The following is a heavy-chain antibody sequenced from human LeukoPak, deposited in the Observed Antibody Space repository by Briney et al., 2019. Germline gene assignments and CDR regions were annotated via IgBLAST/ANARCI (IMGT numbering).Heavy chain of an antibody. CDR1: GGSISSSSYY. CDR2: IYYSGST. D-gene: IGHD1-14*01. J-gene: IGHJ5*02. V-gene: IGHV4-39*01. Sequence: SETLSLTCTVSGGSISSSSYYWGWIRQPPGRGLEWIGSIYYSGSTSYNPSLKSRVTISVYTSKNQFSLKLSSVTAADTAVYYCARGMGWFDPWGQGTLVTVSS. CDR3: ARGMGWFDP.